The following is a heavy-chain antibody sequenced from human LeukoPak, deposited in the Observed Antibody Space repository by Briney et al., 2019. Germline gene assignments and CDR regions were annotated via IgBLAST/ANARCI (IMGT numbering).Heavy chain of an antibody. V-gene: IGHV4-38-2*02. D-gene: IGHD5-24*01. CDR1: GYSISSGYY. CDR2: IYHSGST. Sequence: NTSETLSLTCTVSGYSISSGYYWGWIRQPPGKGLEWIGSIYHSGSTYYNPSLKSRVTISVDTSKNQFSLKLSSVTAADTAVYYCASRWLQSYYFDYWGQGTLVTVSS. J-gene: IGHJ4*02. CDR3: ASRWLQSYYFDY.